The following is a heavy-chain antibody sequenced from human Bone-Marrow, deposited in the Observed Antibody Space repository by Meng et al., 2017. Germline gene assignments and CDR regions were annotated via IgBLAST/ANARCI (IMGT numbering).Heavy chain of an antibody. V-gene: IGHV3-53*01. CDR3: ARDIMTTPSSNDAFDI. CDR2: IYSGGST. CDR1: GFTVSSNY. J-gene: IGHJ3*02. Sequence: GESLMISCAASGFTVSSNYMSWVRQAPGKGLEWVSVIYSGGSTYYADSVKGRFTISRDNSKNTLYLQMNSLRAEDTAVYYCARDIMTTPSSNDAFDIWGQGTMVTVSS. D-gene: IGHD3-16*01.